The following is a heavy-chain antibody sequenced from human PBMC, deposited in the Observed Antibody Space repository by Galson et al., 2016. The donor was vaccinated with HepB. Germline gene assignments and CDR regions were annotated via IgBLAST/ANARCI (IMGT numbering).Heavy chain of an antibody. CDR3: ARVATAVRSGWKTLAPRFYYSGVDV. CDR1: GDSVSNSNVA. CDR2: TYKRSKWHT. V-gene: IGHV6-1*01. J-gene: IGHJ6*02. Sequence: CAISGDSVSNSNVAWNWIRQSPSRGLEWLGGTYKRSKWHTDYAGFVKSRMTIITDTVRNQFSLQLQSVTPEDTAVYYCARVATAVRSGWKTLAPRFYYSGVDVWGRGTTVTVSS. D-gene: IGHD6-19*01.